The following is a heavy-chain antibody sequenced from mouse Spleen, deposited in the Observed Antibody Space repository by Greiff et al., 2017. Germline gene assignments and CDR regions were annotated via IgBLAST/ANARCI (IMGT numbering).Heavy chain of an antibody. D-gene: IGHD1-1*01. V-gene: IGHV14-4*01. J-gene: IGHJ4*01. CDR3: TPSFTTVPD. Sequence: EVKLVESGAELVRPGASVKLSCTASGFNIKDDYMHWVKQRPEQGLEWIGWIDPDNGDTEYASKFQGKATITADTSSNTAYLQLSSLTSEDSAVYYCTPSFTTVPDWGQGTSVTVSS. CDR2: IDPDNGDT. CDR1: GFNIKDDY.